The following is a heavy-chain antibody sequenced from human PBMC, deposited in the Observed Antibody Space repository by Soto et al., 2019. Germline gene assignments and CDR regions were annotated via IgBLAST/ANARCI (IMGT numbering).Heavy chain of an antibody. V-gene: IGHV3-7*01. Sequence: GSLRLSCAASGFTFSSYWMSWVRQAPGKGLEWVANIKQDGSEKYYVDSVKGRFTISRDNAKNSLYLQMNSLRAEDTAVYYCARVIDYGDYSDSYYYYYYMDVWGKGTTVTVSS. J-gene: IGHJ6*03. CDR3: ARVIDYGDYSDSYYYYYYMDV. CDR1: GFTFSSYW. CDR2: IKQDGSEK. D-gene: IGHD4-17*01.